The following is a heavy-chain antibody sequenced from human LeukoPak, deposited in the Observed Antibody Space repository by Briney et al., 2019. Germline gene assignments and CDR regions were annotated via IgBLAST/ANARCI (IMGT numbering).Heavy chain of an antibody. CDR1: GFTFSSYA. D-gene: IGHD6-19*01. V-gene: IGHV3-23*01. Sequence: GRSLRLSWAAAGFTFSSYAMSWVRQAPGKGREWVSAISGRGGSTYYAGSVKGRFTISRDNSKNTLYLKMNSLRAEDTAVYYCAKEAGAGTFDYWGQGALVTVSS. CDR2: ISGRGGST. CDR3: AKEAGAGTFDY. J-gene: IGHJ4*02.